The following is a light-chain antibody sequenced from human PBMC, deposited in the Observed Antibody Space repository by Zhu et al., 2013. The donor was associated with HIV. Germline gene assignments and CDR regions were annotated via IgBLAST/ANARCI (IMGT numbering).Light chain of an antibody. V-gene: IGKV3-20*01. CDR2: GAS. CDR1: QSVSSTY. CDR3: QQYANSPRT. Sequence: EIVLTQSPGTLSLSPGERATLSCRASQSVSSTYLAWYQQKPGQAPRLLIHGASSRATGIPDRFSGSGSGTDFTLIISRLEPEDFAVYYCQQYANSPRTFGRRDQGGDQ. J-gene: IGKJ4*01.